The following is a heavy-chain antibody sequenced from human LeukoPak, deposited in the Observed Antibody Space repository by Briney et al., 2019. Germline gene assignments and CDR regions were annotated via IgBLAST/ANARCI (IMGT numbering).Heavy chain of an antibody. CDR1: GFRFSRYW. CDR2: IEQDGSEK. V-gene: IGHV3-7*04. CDR3: ARDTRGYASFDY. Sequence: GGSLRLSCVASGFRFSRYWMSWVRQAQGKGLEWVANIEQDGSEKDYVDSVKGRFTISRDNAKNSLYLQMHSLRAEDTAVYYCARDTRGYASFDYWGQGTLVTVSS. D-gene: IGHD2-2*01. J-gene: IGHJ4*02.